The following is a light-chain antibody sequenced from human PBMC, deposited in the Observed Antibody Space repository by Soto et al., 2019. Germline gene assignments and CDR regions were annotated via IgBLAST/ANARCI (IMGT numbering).Light chain of an antibody. V-gene: IGLV2-8*01. Sequence: QSVLTQPPCASGSPGQSVTISCTGTSGDIGGYDYVSWYQHHPGKAPKLIIYKVSQRPSGVPDRFSGSKSGNTASLTVSGVQAEDEADYYCNSYSVHSLIFGGGTKVTVL. J-gene: IGLJ2*01. CDR1: SGDIGGYDY. CDR3: NSYSVHSLI. CDR2: KVS.